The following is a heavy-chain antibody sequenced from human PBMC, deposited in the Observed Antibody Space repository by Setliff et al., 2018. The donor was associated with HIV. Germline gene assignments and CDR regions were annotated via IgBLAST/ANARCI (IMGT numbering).Heavy chain of an antibody. CDR1: GGTVSRLT. D-gene: IGHD6-13*01. CDR3: ASCEGIQKWPFDY. J-gene: IGHJ4*02. CDR2: LIAMYGTA. Sequence: WASVKVSCKASGGTVSRLTFGWVRQVPGQGLEWMGGLIAMYGTANYAQKFQGRVTMTADDSTNTAYMELSSLRSEDTAMYFCASCEGIQKWPFDYWGQGTLVTVSS. V-gene: IGHV1-69*13.